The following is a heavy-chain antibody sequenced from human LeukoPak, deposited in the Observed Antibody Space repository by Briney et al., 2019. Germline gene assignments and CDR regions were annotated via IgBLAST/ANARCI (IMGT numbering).Heavy chain of an antibody. CDR2: INHSGST. CDR1: GGSFGGYY. V-gene: IGHV4-34*01. Sequence: SETLSLTCAVYGGSFGGYYWSWIRQPPGKGLEWIGEINHSGSTNYNPSLKSRVTISVDTPKNQFSLKLSSVTAADTAVYYCARWWYCSSTSCYESRDYWGQGTLVTVSS. D-gene: IGHD2-2*01. J-gene: IGHJ4*02. CDR3: ARWWYCSSTSCYESRDY.